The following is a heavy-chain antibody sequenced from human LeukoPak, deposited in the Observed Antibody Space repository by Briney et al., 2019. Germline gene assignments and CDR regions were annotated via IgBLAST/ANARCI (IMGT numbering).Heavy chain of an antibody. Sequence: SETLSLTCTVSGGSISSGGYYWSWIRQHPGKGLEWIGYIYYSGSTYYNPSLKSRVTISVDTSKNQFSLKLSAVTAADTAVYYCAGMVRGLVITENPDYWGQGALVTVSS. V-gene: IGHV4-31*03. CDR1: GGSISSGGYY. J-gene: IGHJ4*02. CDR2: IYYSGST. D-gene: IGHD3-10*01. CDR3: AGMVRGLVITENPDY.